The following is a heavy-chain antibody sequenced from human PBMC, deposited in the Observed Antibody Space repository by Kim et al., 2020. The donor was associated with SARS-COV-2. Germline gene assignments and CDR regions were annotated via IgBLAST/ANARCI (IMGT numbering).Heavy chain of an antibody. CDR3: AKESIFGVVMDV. J-gene: IGHJ6*02. CDR1: GFTFYNYA. D-gene: IGHD3-3*01. V-gene: IGHV3-23*01. CDR2: ISGSGGST. Sequence: GGSLRLSCAASGFTFYNYAMTWVRQAPGKGLEWVSVISGSGGSTYYADSVKGRFTISRDNSKNTLYLQMNSLRAEDTAVYHCAKESIFGVVMDVWGQGTTFTVSS.